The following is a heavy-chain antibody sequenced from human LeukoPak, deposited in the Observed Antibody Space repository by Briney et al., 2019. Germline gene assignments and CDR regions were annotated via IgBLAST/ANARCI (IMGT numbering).Heavy chain of an antibody. CDR1: GDSISSYY. CDR3: ARAGRVSHFDY. CDR2: IYYSGST. Sequence: SETLSLTCTVSGDSISSYYWSWIRQPPGKGLEWIWYIYYSGSTNYNPSLKSRVTISVDTSKNQFSLKLSSVTAADTAVYYCARAGRVSHFDYWGQGTLVTVSS. V-gene: IGHV4-59*01. D-gene: IGHD5/OR15-5a*01. J-gene: IGHJ4*02.